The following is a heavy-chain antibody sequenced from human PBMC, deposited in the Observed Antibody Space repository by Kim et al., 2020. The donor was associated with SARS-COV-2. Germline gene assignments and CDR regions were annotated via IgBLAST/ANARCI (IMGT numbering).Heavy chain of an antibody. CDR1: GYSISSGYY. CDR3: AREEYSSSSGGWFDP. CDR2: IYHSGST. V-gene: IGHV4-38-2*02. Sequence: SETLSLTCTVSGYSISSGYYWGWIRQPPGKGLEWIGSIYHSGSTYYNPSLKSRVTISVDTSKNQFSLKLSSVTAADTAVYYCAREEYSSSSGGWFDPWGQGTLVTVSS. J-gene: IGHJ5*02. D-gene: IGHD6-6*01.